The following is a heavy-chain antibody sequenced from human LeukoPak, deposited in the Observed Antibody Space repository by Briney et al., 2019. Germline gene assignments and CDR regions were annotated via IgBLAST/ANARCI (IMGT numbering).Heavy chain of an antibody. CDR2: IYTSGST. CDR3: ARDFAYCGGDCYSFYYYYMDV. J-gene: IGHJ6*03. V-gene: IGHV4-4*07. D-gene: IGHD2-21*01. CDR1: GGSISSYY. Sequence: PSETLSPTCTVSGGSISSYYWSWIRQPAGKGLEWIGRIYTSGSTNYNPSLKSRVTMSVDTSKNQFSLKLSSVTAADTAVYYCARDFAYCGGDCYSFYYYYMDVWGKGTTVTVSS.